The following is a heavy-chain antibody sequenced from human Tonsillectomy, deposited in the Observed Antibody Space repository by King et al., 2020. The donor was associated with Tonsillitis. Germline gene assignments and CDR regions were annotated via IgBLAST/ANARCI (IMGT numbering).Heavy chain of an antibody. CDR2: INPSDGST. J-gene: IGHJ4*02. V-gene: IGHV1-46*01. D-gene: IGHD7-27*01. CDR3: ARAQSGAYYFDS. CDR1: EYTLTRSF. Sequence: VQLVESGAEVKKPGASVNVSCKASEYTLTRSFIHWVRQAAGQGLQWMGIINPSDGSTTYAKKFQGRVAMTRETSTSTVYLELSSLRSDDTAIFYCARAQSGAYYFDSWGQGTLVTVSS.